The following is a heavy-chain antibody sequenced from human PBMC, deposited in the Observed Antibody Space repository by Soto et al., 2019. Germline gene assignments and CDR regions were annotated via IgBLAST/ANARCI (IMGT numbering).Heavy chain of an antibody. CDR3: AKQPGSGIVVVPADRGRFDP. V-gene: IGHV1-69*01. CDR2: NNPIFGTA. D-gene: IGHD2-2*01. Sequence: QVQLVQSGAEVKKPGSSVKVSCKASGGTFSSYAISWVRQAPGQGLERMGGNNPIFGTANYAQKFQGRVTITADESTSTAYMEQSSMRSEDTAVYYCAKQPGSGIVVVPADRGRFDPWGQGTLVTVSS. CDR1: GGTFSSYA. J-gene: IGHJ5*02.